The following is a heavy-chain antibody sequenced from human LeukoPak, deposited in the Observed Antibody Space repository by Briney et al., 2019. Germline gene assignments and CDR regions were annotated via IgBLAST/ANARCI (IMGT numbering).Heavy chain of an antibody. D-gene: IGHD1-26*01. V-gene: IGHV3-7*01. CDR2: IKQDGSEK. CDR1: GFTFSSYW. Sequence: GVLRLSCAASGFTFSSYWMSWVRQAPGKGLEWVANIKQDGSEKYYVESVKGRFTISKDNAKNSLYLQMNSLRDEDTAVYYCARYSGSTLFTYWGQGTLVTVSS. CDR3: ARYSGSTLFTY. J-gene: IGHJ4*02.